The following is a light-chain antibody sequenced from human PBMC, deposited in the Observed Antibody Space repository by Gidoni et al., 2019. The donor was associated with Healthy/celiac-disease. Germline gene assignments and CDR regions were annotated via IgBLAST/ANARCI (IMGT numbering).Light chain of an antibody. J-gene: IGLJ3*02. Sequence: NFMLTQPHSVSESPGKTVTISCTRSSGSIASNYVQWYQQRPGSAPTTVIYEDNQRPSGVPDRFSGSIDSSSNSASLTISRLKTEDEADYYCQSYDSSNWVFGGGTKLTV. CDR2: EDN. V-gene: IGLV6-57*04. CDR3: QSYDSSNWV. CDR1: SGSIASNY.